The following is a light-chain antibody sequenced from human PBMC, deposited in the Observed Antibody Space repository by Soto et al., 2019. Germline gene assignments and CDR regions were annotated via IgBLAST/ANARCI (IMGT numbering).Light chain of an antibody. CDR2: DVN. CDR3: CSYAGSYNFV. Sequence: QSALTQPRSVSGSPGQSVTISCTGTSSDVGGFDYVSWYQQHPGKAPKLIIHDVNKRPSGVPDRFSGSKSVNTASLTISGLQAADEADYYCCSYAGSYNFVFGSGTQLTVL. CDR1: SSDVGGFDY. V-gene: IGLV2-11*01. J-gene: IGLJ7*01.